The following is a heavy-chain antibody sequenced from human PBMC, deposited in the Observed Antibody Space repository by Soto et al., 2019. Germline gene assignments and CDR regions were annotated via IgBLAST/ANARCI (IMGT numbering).Heavy chain of an antibody. CDR3: AKDTSVRQYYFYHMDV. V-gene: IGHV3-33*06. CDR2: IWYDGSNE. D-gene: IGHD4-17*01. CDR1: GFSFSSYG. J-gene: IGHJ6*03. Sequence: QVQLVESGGGVVQPGMSLRLSCAASGFSFSSYGMHWVRQAPGKGLEWVALIWYDGSNEYYAGSVRGRFTISRDNSKNTLYLQMNSLRADDTDMYYCAKDTSVRQYYFYHMDVWGTGTTVTVSS.